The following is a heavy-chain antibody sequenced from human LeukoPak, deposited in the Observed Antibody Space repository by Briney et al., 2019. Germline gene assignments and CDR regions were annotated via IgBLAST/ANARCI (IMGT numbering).Heavy chain of an antibody. CDR1: GFTFSSYS. V-gene: IGHV3-21*01. J-gene: IGHJ3*02. CDR2: ISSSSSYT. Sequence: GGSLRLSCAASGFTFSSYSMNWVRQAPGKGLEWVSSISSSSSYTYYADSVKGRFTISRDSAKNSLYLQMNSLRAEDTAVYYCASDYRAFDIWGQGTMVTVSS. CDR3: ASDYRAFDI. D-gene: IGHD3-16*02.